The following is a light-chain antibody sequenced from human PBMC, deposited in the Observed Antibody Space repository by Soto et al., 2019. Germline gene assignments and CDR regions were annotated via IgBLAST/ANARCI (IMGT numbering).Light chain of an antibody. CDR3: QQYGTSWWT. V-gene: IGKV3-15*01. CDR1: QNIYNN. CDR2: GAS. Sequence: IVMTQSPDSLSVSPGDRLTLSCRASQNIYNNLAWYRHKPGQAPRLLISGASTGATGVPVRIRGSGSGTDFTLTISRLEPEDFAVYFCQQYGTSWWTFGQGTKVDIK. J-gene: IGKJ1*01.